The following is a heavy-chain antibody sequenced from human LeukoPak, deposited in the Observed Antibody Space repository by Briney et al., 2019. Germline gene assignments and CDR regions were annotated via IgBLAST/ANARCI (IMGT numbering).Heavy chain of an antibody. V-gene: IGHV4-39*07. D-gene: IGHD6-13*01. CDR1: GGSISSSSYY. CDR2: IYYSGST. CDR3: ARGRAYSSSSYFDY. J-gene: IGHJ4*02. Sequence: SGTLSLTCTVSGGSISSSSYYWGWIRQPPGKGLEWIGSIYYSGSTYYNPSLKSRVTISVDTSKNQFSLKLSSVTAADTAVYYCARGRAYSSSSYFDYWGQGTLVTVSS.